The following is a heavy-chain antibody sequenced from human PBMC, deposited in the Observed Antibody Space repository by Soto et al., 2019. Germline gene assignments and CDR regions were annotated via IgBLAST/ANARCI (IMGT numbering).Heavy chain of an antibody. CDR1: GFTFSDYY. V-gene: IGHV3-11*01. Sequence: QVQLVESGGGLVKPGGSLRLSCAASGFTFSDYYMSWIRQAPGKGLEWVSYISSSGSTIYYADSVKGRFTISRDNAKNSLYLQMNSLRAEDTAVYYCARDAHCSSISCYYLDYYYGMDVWGQGTTVTVSS. CDR2: ISSSGSTI. CDR3: ARDAHCSSISCYYLDYYYGMDV. J-gene: IGHJ6*02. D-gene: IGHD2-2*01.